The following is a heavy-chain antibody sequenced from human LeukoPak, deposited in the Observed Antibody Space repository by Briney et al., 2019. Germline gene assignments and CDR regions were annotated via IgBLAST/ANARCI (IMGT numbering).Heavy chain of an antibody. CDR2: ISGSGGST. J-gene: IGHJ4*02. V-gene: IGHV3-23*01. CDR1: GFTFSSYA. D-gene: IGHD4-17*01. Sequence: PGGSLRLSCAASGFTFSSYAMSWVRQAPGKGLEWDSAISGSGGSTYYADSVKGRFTISRDNSKNTLYLQMNSLRAEDAAVYYCAKSHDYGDYYVDYWGQGTLVTVSS. CDR3: AKSHDYGDYYVDY.